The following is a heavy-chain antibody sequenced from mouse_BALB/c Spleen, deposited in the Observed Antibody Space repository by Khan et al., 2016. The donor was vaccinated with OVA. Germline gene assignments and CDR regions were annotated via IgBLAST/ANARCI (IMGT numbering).Heavy chain of an antibody. J-gene: IGHJ2*01. CDR1: GYTFTTYW. CDR3: TRDRIGY. V-gene: IGHV1-7*01. CDR2: INPTSGYT. Sequence: QVQLKQSGAERAKPGASVKMSCKASGYTFTTYWMHWVKQRPGQGLEWIGYINPTSGYTDYNEKFKDRATLSADKSSSTAYMQLSSLTSEDSAVYYCTRDRIGYWGQGTTLTVSS.